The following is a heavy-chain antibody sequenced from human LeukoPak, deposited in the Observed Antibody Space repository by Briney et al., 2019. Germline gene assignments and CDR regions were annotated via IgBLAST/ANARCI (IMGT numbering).Heavy chain of an antibody. CDR2: IYSGGST. CDR3: ARRYSSSWGPLDY. Sequence: PGGSLRLSCAASGFTVSSYYMSWVRQAPGKGLEWVSVIYSGGSTYYADSVKGRFTTSRDNSKNTLNFQMNSLRAEDTAVYYCARRYSSSWGPLDYWGQGTLVTVSS. J-gene: IGHJ4*02. D-gene: IGHD6-13*01. V-gene: IGHV3-66*01. CDR1: GFTVSSYY.